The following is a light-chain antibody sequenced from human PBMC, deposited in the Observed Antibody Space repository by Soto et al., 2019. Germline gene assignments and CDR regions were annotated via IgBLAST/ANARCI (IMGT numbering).Light chain of an antibody. Sequence: QSVLTQPPSVSEAPGQRLTISCTGSSSNIGAGYEVHWYQQLPGTAPKLLIYGNNNRPSGVPDRFSGSKSGTSASLAITGLQAEDEADYYCQSYDSSLSDSVVFGGGTKLTVL. J-gene: IGLJ2*01. V-gene: IGLV1-40*01. CDR3: QSYDSSLSDSVV. CDR2: GNN. CDR1: SSNIGAGYE.